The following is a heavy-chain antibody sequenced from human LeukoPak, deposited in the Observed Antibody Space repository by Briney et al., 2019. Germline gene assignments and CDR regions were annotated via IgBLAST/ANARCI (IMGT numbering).Heavy chain of an antibody. J-gene: IGHJ5*02. V-gene: IGHV1-8*01. CDR3: ARSPVGVRKKHDL. CDR2: MNPTSGHT. CDR1: GYTFTSYD. Sequence: ASVKVSCKASGYTFTSYDINWGRQAPGQGLEWMGWMNPTSGHTGYVQKFQGRITMTRDTSVSTAYMELNSLTSEDTAVYYCARSPVGVRKKHDLWGQGTLVIVSS. D-gene: IGHD3-10*01.